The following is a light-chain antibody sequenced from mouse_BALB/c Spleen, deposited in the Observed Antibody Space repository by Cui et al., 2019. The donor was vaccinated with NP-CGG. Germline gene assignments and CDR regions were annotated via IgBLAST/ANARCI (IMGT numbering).Light chain of an antibody. CDR2: GTN. Sequence: QAVVTQESALTTSPGETVTLTCRSSTGAVTTSNYANWVQEKPDHLFTGLIGGTNNRAPGVPGRFSGSLIGDKAALTITGAQNEDEAIYCCVLWYSNHWVFGGGTKLTVL. J-gene: IGLJ1*01. CDR3: VLWYSNHWV. V-gene: IGLV1*01. CDR1: TGAVTTSNY.